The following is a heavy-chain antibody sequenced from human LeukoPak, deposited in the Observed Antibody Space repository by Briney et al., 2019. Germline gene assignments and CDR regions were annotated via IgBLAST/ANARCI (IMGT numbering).Heavy chain of an antibody. Sequence: GESLKISCKGSGYSFTSYWIGWVRPMPGKGLEWMGIIYPGDSDTRYSPSFQGQVTISADKSISTAYLQWSSLKASDTAMYYCARLEFSAGAYYYDSSGPIDYWGQGTLVTVSS. D-gene: IGHD3-22*01. CDR2: IYPGDSDT. CDR3: ARLEFSAGAYYYDSSGPIDY. J-gene: IGHJ4*02. CDR1: GYSFTSYW. V-gene: IGHV5-51*01.